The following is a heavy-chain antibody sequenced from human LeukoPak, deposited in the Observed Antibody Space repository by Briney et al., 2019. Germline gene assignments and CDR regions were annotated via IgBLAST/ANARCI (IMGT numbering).Heavy chain of an antibody. CDR3: AKLQYYDSSGPFFDY. D-gene: IGHD3-22*01. CDR1: GFTVSSNY. Sequence: GGSLRISCAASGFTVSSNYMSWVRQAPGKGLEWVSAISGSGGSTYYADSVKGRFTISRDNSKNTLYLQMNSLRAEDTAVYYCAKLQYYDSSGPFFDYWGQGTLVTVSS. V-gene: IGHV3-23*01. J-gene: IGHJ4*02. CDR2: ISGSGGST.